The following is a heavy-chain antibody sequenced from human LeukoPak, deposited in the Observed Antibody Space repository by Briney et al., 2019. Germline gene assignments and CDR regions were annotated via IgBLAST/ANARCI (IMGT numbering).Heavy chain of an antibody. V-gene: IGHV4-34*01. CDR1: GGSFSGYY. CDR3: ARVPNYFDY. CDR2: INHSGST. J-gene: IGHJ4*02. Sequence: PSETLSLTCAVYGGSFSGYYWSWIRQPPGKGLEWIGEINHSGSTNYNPSLKSRVTISVDTSKNQFSLKLSSLTAADTAVYYCARVPNYFDYWGQGTLVTVSS.